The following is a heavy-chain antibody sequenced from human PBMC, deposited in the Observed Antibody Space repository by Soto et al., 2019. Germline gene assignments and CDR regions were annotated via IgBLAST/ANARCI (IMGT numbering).Heavy chain of an antibody. CDR3: ARDLDYGDTLGWFDP. CDR2: ISYDGSNK. V-gene: IGHV3-30-3*01. D-gene: IGHD4-17*01. Sequence: QVQLVESGGGVVQPGRSLRLSCAASGFTFSSYAMHWVRQAPGKGLEWVAVISYDGSNKYHADSVKGRFTISRDNSKNTLYLQMNSLRAEDTAVYYCARDLDYGDTLGWFDPWGQGTLVTVSS. J-gene: IGHJ5*02. CDR1: GFTFSSYA.